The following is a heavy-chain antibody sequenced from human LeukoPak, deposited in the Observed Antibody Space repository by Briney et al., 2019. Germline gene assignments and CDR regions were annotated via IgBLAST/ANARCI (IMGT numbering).Heavy chain of an antibody. J-gene: IGHJ3*02. CDR2: ISDDGSTK. Sequence: GGSLRLSCAASGFTFSSYAMHWVRQAPGNGLEWVAVISDDGSTKFYADSVKGRFTISRDNSKNTVYLQMNSLRPDDTSLYYCVRGWSLTPGGDAFDIWGQGTMVTVSS. V-gene: IGHV3-30-3*01. D-gene: IGHD3-3*01. CDR3: VRGWSLTPGGDAFDI. CDR1: GFTFSSYA.